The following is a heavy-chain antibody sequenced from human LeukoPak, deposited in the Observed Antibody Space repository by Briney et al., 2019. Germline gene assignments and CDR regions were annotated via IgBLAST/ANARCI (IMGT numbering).Heavy chain of an antibody. D-gene: IGHD3-9*01. CDR3: AKDRAYYDILTGYSSDAFDI. Sequence: GGSLRLSCAASGFTFSSYSMNWVRQAPGKGLEWVAFIRYDGSNKYYADSVKGRFTISRDNSKNTLYLQMNSLRAEDTAVYYCAKDRAYYDILTGYSSDAFDIWGQGTMVTVSS. J-gene: IGHJ3*02. V-gene: IGHV3-30*02. CDR2: IRYDGSNK. CDR1: GFTFSSYS.